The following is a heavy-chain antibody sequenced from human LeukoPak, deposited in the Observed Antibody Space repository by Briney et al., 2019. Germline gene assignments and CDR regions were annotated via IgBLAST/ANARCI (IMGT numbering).Heavy chain of an antibody. D-gene: IGHD3-22*01. J-gene: IGHJ1*01. CDR2: IKSDGRT. V-gene: IGHV3-74*01. Sequence: QPGGSLRLSCAASGFTLSSDWMHWVRQAPGKGLVWVSRIKSDGRTNYADSVKGRFTISRDNAKNTVSLQMNSLRAEDTGVYYCARAPSEIGGYYPEYFRHWGQGTLVIVSS. CDR3: ARAPSEIGGYYPEYFRH. CDR1: GFTLSSDW.